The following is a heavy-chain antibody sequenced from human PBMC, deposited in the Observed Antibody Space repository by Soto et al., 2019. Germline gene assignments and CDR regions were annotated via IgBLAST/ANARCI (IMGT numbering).Heavy chain of an antibody. D-gene: IGHD5-12*01. CDR3: ARAIVVTVGGMDV. CDR1: GGSISNADYY. J-gene: IGHJ6*02. Sequence: QVQLQESGPGLVKPSQTLSLTCTVSGGSISNADYYWSWVRQPPGKGLEWIGYIYYSGSSFFNPSLKSRVTMSKDTSKNQFSLRLTSVTDAETAVYYCARAIVVTVGGMDVWGRGTTVTVSS. CDR2: IYYSGSS. V-gene: IGHV4-30-4*01.